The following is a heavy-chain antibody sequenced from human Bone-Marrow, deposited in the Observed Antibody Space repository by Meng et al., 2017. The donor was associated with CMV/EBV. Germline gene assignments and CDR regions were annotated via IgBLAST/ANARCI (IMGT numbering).Heavy chain of an antibody. D-gene: IGHD3-16*01. V-gene: IGHV3-30*04. J-gene: IGHJ6*02. CDR2: ISYDGSDK. Sequence: GESLKISCAASGFTFSNFAMHWVRQAPGKGLEWVAVISYDGSDKNYADSVKGRFTISRDNSKNTLYLQMNSLRPEDTAVYYCARPRWVWYYYYGLDVWGQGTTVTVSS. CDR3: ARPRWVWYYYYGLDV. CDR1: GFTFSNFA.